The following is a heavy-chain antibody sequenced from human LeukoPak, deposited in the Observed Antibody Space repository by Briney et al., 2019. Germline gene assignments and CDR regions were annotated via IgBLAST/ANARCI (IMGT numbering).Heavy chain of an antibody. J-gene: IGHJ4*02. CDR1: GGSISSGSYY. CDR2: IYTSGST. V-gene: IGHV4-61*02. Sequence: SETLSLTCTVSGGSISSGSYYWSWIRQPAGKGLEWIGRIYTSGSTNYNPSLKSRVTISVDTSKNQFSLKLSSVTAADTAVYYCARQKWAVVKAPYCFDYWGQGTLVTVSS. D-gene: IGHD3-22*01. CDR3: ARQKWAVVKAPYCFDY.